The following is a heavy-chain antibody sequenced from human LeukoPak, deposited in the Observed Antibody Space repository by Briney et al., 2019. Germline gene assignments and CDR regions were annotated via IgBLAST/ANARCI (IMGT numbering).Heavy chain of an antibody. CDR1: GGSISSSSYY. CDR2: IYYSGST. J-gene: IGHJ6*03. D-gene: IGHD3-10*01. CDR3: ASLYYGSGSYYPYWYYYYMDV. V-gene: IGHV4-39*01. Sequence: PSETLSLTCTVSGGSISSSSYYWGWIRQPPGKGLEWIGSIYYSGSTYYNPSLKSRVTISVDTSKNQFSLKLSSVTAADTAVYYCASLYYGSGSYYPYWYYYYMDVWGKGTTVTVSS.